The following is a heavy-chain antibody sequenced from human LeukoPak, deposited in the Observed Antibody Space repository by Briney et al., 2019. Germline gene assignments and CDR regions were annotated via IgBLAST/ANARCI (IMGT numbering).Heavy chain of an antibody. CDR2: ISHSSSTI. V-gene: IGHV3-48*01. J-gene: IGHJ4*02. Sequence: GGSLRLSCAASGFTFSNKSMNWVRQAPGKGLEWVSYISHSSSTIYYADSVKGRFTISRDNAKNSLSLQMNSLRAEDTAVYYCASSSSLGNWGQGTLVTVSS. D-gene: IGHD6-6*01. CDR1: GFTFSNKS. CDR3: ASSSSLGN.